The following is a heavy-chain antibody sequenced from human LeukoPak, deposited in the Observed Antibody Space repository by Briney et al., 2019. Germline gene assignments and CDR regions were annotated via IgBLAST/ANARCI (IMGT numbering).Heavy chain of an antibody. Sequence: GGSLRLSCAASGFTFSDYSMNWVRQAPGKGLEWVAVISYDGSNKYYADSVKGRFTISRDNSKNTLYLQMNSLRAEDTAVYYCARVRKPAREGRYQLLYFDYWGQGTLVTVSS. D-gene: IGHD2-2*02. CDR3: ARVRKPAREGRYQLLYFDY. J-gene: IGHJ4*02. CDR2: ISYDGSNK. V-gene: IGHV3-30*03. CDR1: GFTFSDYS.